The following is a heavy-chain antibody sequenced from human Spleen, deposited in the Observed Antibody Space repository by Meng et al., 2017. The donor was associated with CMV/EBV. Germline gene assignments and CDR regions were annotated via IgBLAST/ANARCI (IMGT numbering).Heavy chain of an antibody. V-gene: IGHV3-7*04. CDR2: IKQDGSER. CDR3: ARGGYYYGTVDY. D-gene: IGHD3-10*01. Sequence: GESLKISCAASGFTFSRYWMSWVRQAPGKGLEWVANIKQDGSERYYVDSVKVRFFISRDNAKNSLFLQMNTLRAEDTAVYYCARGGYYYGTVDYWGRGTLVTVSS. CDR1: GFTFSRYW. J-gene: IGHJ4*02.